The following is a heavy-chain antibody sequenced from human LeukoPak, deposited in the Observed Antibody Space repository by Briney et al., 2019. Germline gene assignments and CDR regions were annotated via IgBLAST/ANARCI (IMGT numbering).Heavy chain of an antibody. Sequence: SETLSLTCTVSGRSISPYYWSWIRQSPGKGLEWIGYVYYSGSTNYNPSLKSRVTISLDTSKNQFSLRLTSVTAADTALYYCARDGRITYSSTWSFDSWGQGTLVTVSS. J-gene: IGHJ4*02. CDR2: VYYSGST. CDR3: ARDGRITYSSTWSFDS. D-gene: IGHD6-13*01. V-gene: IGHV4-59*01. CDR1: GRSISPYY.